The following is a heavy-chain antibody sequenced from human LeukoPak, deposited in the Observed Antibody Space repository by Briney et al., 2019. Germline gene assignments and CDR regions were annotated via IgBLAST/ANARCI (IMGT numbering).Heavy chain of an antibody. V-gene: IGHV4-59*01. Sequence: SETLSLTCTVSGGSISSYYWSWIRQPPGKGLEWIGYIYYSGSTNYNPSLKSRVTISVDTSKNQFSLKLSSVTAADTAVYYCARGGDLWSGYPDYYCDYWGQGTLVTVSS. D-gene: IGHD3-3*01. CDR3: ARGGDLWSGYPDYYCDY. CDR2: IYYSGST. J-gene: IGHJ4*02. CDR1: GGSISSYY.